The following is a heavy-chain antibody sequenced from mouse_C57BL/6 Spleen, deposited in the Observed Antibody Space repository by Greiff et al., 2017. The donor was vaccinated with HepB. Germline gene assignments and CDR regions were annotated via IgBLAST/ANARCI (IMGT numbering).Heavy chain of an antibody. CDR3: TRSNSHAMDY. J-gene: IGHJ4*01. D-gene: IGHD2-5*01. CDR1: GFNIKDDY. V-gene: IGHV14-4*01. Sequence: VQLKQSGAELVRPGASVKLSCTASGFNIKDDYMHWVKQRPEQGLEWIGWIDPENGDTEYASKFQGKATITADTSSNTAYLQLSSLTSEDTAVYYCTRSNSHAMDYWGQGTSVTVSS. CDR2: IDPENGDT.